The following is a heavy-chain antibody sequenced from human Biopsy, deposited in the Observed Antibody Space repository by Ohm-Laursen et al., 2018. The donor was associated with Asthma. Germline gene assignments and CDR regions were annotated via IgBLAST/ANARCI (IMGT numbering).Heavy chain of an antibody. D-gene: IGHD2-21*01. CDR1: GFTFRSYA. Sequence: SLRLSCTASGFTFRSYAMHWVRQAPGKGLEWVAVGGSYYDGGLKYYADSVNGRFTVSRDDSKNTLYLQMNSLRPDDTAVYYCARDVVVCYLPAIDFWGQGTLVTVSS. CDR3: ARDVVVCYLPAIDF. CDR2: GGSYYDGGLK. J-gene: IGHJ4*02. V-gene: IGHV3-30-3*01.